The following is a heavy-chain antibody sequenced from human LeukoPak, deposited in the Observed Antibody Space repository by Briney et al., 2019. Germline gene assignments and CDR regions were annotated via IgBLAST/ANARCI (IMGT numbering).Heavy chain of an antibody. Sequence: ASVKVSCKASGYTFTSYAMHWVRQAPGQRLEWMGWINAGNGNTKYSQKFQGRVTITRDTSASTAYMELSSLRSEDTAVYYCARVITEGRPFGYWGQGTLVTVSS. J-gene: IGHJ4*02. CDR1: GYTFTSYA. D-gene: IGHD3-16*01. CDR3: ARVITEGRPFGY. CDR2: INAGNGNT. V-gene: IGHV1-3*01.